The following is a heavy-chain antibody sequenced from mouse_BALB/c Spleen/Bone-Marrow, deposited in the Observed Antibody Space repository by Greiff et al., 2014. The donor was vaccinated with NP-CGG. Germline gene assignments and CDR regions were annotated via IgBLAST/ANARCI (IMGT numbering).Heavy chain of an antibody. CDR1: GYTFTEYI. J-gene: IGHJ1*01. V-gene: IGHV1-62-2*01. D-gene: IGHD2-10*02. Sequence: QVQLQQPGAGLVKPGASVKLSCKASGYTFTEYIIHWVKQRSGQGLEWIGWFYPGSGSIKYNEKFKDKATLIADKSSSTVYMELSRLTSEDSAVYFCARHESYGNYLYFDVRGAGTTVTVSS. CDR3: ARHESYGNYLYFDV. CDR2: FYPGSGSI.